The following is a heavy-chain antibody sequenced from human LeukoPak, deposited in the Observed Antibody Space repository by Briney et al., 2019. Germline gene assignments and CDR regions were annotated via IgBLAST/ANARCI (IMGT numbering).Heavy chain of an antibody. D-gene: IGHD2-8*01. CDR1: GFTFSSFA. Sequence: PGGSLRLSCAASGFTFSSFAMHWVRQAPGKGLEWVAVLSYDGTNKYYADSVKGRFTISRDNSKNTLYLQMNSLRAEDTAIYYCAKGSPLGYCANTVCYTKIIYFDYWGQGTLVTVSS. J-gene: IGHJ4*02. CDR2: LSYDGTNK. V-gene: IGHV3-30*18. CDR3: AKGSPLGYCANTVCYTKIIYFDY.